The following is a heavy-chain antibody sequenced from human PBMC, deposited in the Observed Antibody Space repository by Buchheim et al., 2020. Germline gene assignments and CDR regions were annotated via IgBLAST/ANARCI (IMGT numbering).Heavy chain of an antibody. J-gene: IGHJ4*02. CDR1: GYSFTSYW. Sequence: EVQLVQSGAEVKQPGESLKISCKGSGYSFTSYWIGWVRQMPGKGLEWMGIIYPGDTDTSYSPSFHGQVTISADKSISTAYLQWSSLKASDTAMYYCARPTSHCTNGVCYYYFDYWGQGTL. V-gene: IGHV5-51*01. CDR2: IYPGDTDT. D-gene: IGHD2-8*01. CDR3: ARPTSHCTNGVCYYYFDY.